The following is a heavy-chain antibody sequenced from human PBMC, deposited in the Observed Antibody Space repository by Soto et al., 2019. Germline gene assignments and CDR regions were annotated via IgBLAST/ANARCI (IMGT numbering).Heavy chain of an antibody. CDR2: INQDGGEK. V-gene: IGHV3-7*01. J-gene: IGHJ4*02. CDR3: ARVGYCSSGSCYSGDY. CDR1: GFMFRSYW. Sequence: GGSLRLSCAASGFMFRSYWMSWVRQAPGKGLECVANINQDGGEKYYVDSVKGRFTISRDNAKSSLYLQMNSLRAEDTAVYYCARVGYCSSGSCYSGDYWGQGTLVTVSS. D-gene: IGHD2-15*01.